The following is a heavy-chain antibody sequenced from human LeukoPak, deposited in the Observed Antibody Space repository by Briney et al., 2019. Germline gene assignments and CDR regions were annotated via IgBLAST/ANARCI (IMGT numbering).Heavy chain of an antibody. D-gene: IGHD4-17*01. CDR1: GGSISSDY. J-gene: IGHJ3*02. Sequence: PSETLSLTCTVSGGSISSDYWSWIRQPPGKGLEYIGYVYYSGVTYYNPSLKSRVTISVDTSKKQFSLKLSSVTAADTAIYYGARFGGDYVLHAFDIWGQGTMVTVSS. CDR2: VYYSGVT. V-gene: IGHV4-59*01. CDR3: ARFGGDYVLHAFDI.